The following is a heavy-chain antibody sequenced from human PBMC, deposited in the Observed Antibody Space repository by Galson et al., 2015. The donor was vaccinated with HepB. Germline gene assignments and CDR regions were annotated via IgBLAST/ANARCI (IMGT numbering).Heavy chain of an antibody. D-gene: IGHD2-21*01. Sequence: SLRLSCAASGFTFSSYAMHWVRQAPGKGLEWVAVISYDGSNKYYADSVKGRFTISRDNSKNTLYLQMNNLRAEDTAIYYCAVSRYFARDAFDNWGQETMVAVSS. CDR1: GFTFSSYA. CDR2: ISYDGSNK. CDR3: AVSRYFARDAFDN. V-gene: IGHV3-30-3*01. J-gene: IGHJ3*02.